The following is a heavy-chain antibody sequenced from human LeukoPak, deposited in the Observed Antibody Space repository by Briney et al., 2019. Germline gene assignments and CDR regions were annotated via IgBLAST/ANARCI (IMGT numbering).Heavy chain of an antibody. Sequence: QPGGSLRLSCAASGFTFSSYAMSWVRQAPGKGLEWVSAISGSGGSTYYADSVKGRFTISRDNSKNTLYLQMNSLRVEDTAVYYCAKVWKVVDREGHWGQGTVVTVSS. CDR3: AKVWKVVDREGH. CDR1: GFTFSSYA. CDR2: ISGSGGST. J-gene: IGHJ3*01. D-gene: IGHD2-15*01. V-gene: IGHV3-23*01.